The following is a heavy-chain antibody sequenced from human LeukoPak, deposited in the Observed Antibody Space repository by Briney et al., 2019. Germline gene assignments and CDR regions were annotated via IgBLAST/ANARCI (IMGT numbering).Heavy chain of an antibody. V-gene: IGHV3-49*03. Sequence: GGSLRLSCTASGFTFGDYAMSWFRQAPGKGLEWVGFIRSKAYGGTTEYAASVKGRFTISRDDSKSIAYLQMNSLKTEDTAVYYCTRIKPPYYYYYYMDVWGKGTTVTVSS. CDR2: IRSKAYGGTT. J-gene: IGHJ6*03. CDR1: GFTFGDYA. CDR3: TRIKPPYYYYYYMDV.